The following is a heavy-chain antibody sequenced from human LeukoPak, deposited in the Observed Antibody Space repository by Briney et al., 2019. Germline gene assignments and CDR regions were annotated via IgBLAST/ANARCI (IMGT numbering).Heavy chain of an antibody. D-gene: IGHD6-13*01. CDR2: IYTSGST. CDR3: ARRAAAGTERYYYMDV. V-gene: IGHV4-4*09. J-gene: IGHJ6*03. Sequence: SETLSLTCTVSGGSISSYYWSWVRQPPGKGLEWIGYIYTSGSTNYNPSLKSRLTISVDTSKNQISLKLSSVTAADTAVYYCARRAAAGTERYYYMDVWGKGTTVTVSS. CDR1: GGSISSYY.